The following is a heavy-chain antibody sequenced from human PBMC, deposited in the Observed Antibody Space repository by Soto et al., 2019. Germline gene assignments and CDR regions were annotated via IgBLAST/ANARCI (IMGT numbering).Heavy chain of an antibody. CDR3: AGRPGYSYGYFDY. CDR1: GGSFSGYY. CDR2: INHSGST. J-gene: IGHJ4*02. D-gene: IGHD5-18*01. Sequence: SETLSLTCAVYGGSFSGYYWSWIRQPPGKGLEWIGEINHSGSTNYNPSLKSQVTISVHTSKNQFSRKLSSVTAADTAVYYCAGRPGYSYGYFDYWGQGTLVTVSS. V-gene: IGHV4-34*01.